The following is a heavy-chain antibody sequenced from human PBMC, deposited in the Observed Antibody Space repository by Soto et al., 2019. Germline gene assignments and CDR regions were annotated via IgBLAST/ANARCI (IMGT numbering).Heavy chain of an antibody. CDR2: IFYSGNT. CDR1: GNSISTGAYY. J-gene: IGHJ4*02. D-gene: IGHD3-10*01. CDR3: AREGRSAAPQAGFDL. V-gene: IGHV4-31*03. Sequence: SETLSLTCTVSGNSISTGAYYWSWLRQHPVKGLEWIGHIFYSGNTHYSPSLESRVAISVDTSKNQFSIKLTSVTVADTAVYYCAREGRSAAPQAGFDLWGQGTLVTVSS.